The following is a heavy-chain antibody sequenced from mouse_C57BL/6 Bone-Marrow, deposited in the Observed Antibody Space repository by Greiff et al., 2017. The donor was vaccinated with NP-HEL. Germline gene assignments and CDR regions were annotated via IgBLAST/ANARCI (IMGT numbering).Heavy chain of an antibody. CDR2: IDPSDSYT. CDR1: GYTFTSYW. CDR3: ARWDYDAMDY. Sequence: QVQLQQPGAELVMPGASVKLSCKASGYTFTSYWMHWVKQRPGQGLEWIGEIDPSDSYTNYNQKFKGKSTLTVDKSSSTAYMQLSSLTSEDSAVYYCARWDYDAMDYWGQGTSGTGSS. V-gene: IGHV1-69*01. J-gene: IGHJ4*01.